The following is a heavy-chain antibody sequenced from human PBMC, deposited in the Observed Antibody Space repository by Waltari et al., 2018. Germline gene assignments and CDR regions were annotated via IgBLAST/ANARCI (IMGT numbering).Heavy chain of an antibody. CDR1: GVAVTANF. D-gene: IGHD5-18*01. CDR2: IHIGGAT. V-gene: IGHV3-53*01. CDR3: ARQLGYSYALGS. Sequence: EVQLVESGGTLIQPGGSLRLSCAISGVAVTANFFTWVRQAPGKGLECVSIIHIGGATDYADSVRVRVTIARDSSKNTLYLQMNSLRVDDTAVYYCARQLGYSYALGSWGQGTLVTVSS. J-gene: IGHJ5*02.